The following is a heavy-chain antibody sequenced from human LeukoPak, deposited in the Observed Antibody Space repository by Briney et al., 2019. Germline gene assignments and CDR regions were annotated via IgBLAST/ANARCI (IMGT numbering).Heavy chain of an antibody. CDR3: ARGYDYGDYVGDFDY. J-gene: IGHJ4*02. CDR1: GYTFTSYP. Sequence: ASVKVSCKASGYTFTSYPISWVRQAPGQGLEWMGWISVYNSNTKYAQKLQGRVTMTTDRSTSTAYMELRSLGSDDTAVYYCARGYDYGDYVGDFDYWGQGTLVTVSS. CDR2: ISVYNSNT. D-gene: IGHD4-17*01. V-gene: IGHV1-18*01.